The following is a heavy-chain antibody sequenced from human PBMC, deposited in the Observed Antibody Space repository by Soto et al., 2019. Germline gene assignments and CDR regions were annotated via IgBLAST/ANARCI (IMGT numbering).Heavy chain of an antibody. Sequence: EVQLVESGGGLVQPGGSLRLSCATSGFTFSNYWMSWVRQAPGKGLEWVANIKPDGSETYYVDCVRGRFTISRDDAENSLYLQMNSLRADDTAVYYCARGKSSRYFDYWGQGTLVTVSS. CDR3: ARGKSSRYFDY. D-gene: IGHD6-13*01. V-gene: IGHV3-7*01. CDR1: GFTFSNYW. J-gene: IGHJ4*02. CDR2: IKPDGSET.